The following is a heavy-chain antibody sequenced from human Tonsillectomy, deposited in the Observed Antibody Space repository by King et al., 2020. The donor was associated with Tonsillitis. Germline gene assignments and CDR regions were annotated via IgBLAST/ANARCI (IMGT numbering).Heavy chain of an antibody. CDR3: AAYYDSSAYHYVHWFDP. CDR1: GGSISSGDYF. CDR2: IYYSGST. D-gene: IGHD3-22*01. Sequence: VQLQESGPGLVKPSQTLSLTCTVSGGSISSGDYFWSWIRQPPGKGLEWIGYIYYSGSTYYNPSLKSRVTMSIDTSKNQFSLWLSSVTAADTAVYFCAAYYDSSAYHYVHWFDPWGLGTLVTVSS. V-gene: IGHV4-30-4*01. J-gene: IGHJ5*02.